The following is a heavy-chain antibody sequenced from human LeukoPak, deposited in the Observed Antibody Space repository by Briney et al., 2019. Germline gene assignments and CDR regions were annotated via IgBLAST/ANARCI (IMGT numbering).Heavy chain of an antibody. J-gene: IGHJ4*02. CDR1: GFTFNTYW. CDR3: ARDGFSSAINS. D-gene: IGHD2-21*02. V-gene: IGHV3-7*01. Sequence: PGGSLRLSCAASGFTFNTYWMTWVRQTLGKGLEWVANIKEDGSQKNYVDSVRGRFTISRDNAKNSLYLQMNSLRAEDTAVYYCARDGFSSAINSWGQGTLVTVSS. CDR2: IKEDGSQK.